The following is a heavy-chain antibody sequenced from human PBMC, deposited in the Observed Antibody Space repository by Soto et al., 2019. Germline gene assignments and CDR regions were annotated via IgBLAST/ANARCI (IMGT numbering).Heavy chain of an antibody. CDR3: AKDLPTLRIAARRDYYYGMDV. V-gene: IGHV3-48*01. J-gene: IGHJ6*02. D-gene: IGHD6-6*01. CDR1: GFTFSNYG. CDR2: ISSGSNTI. Sequence: GGSLRLSCAASGFTFSNYGMNWVRQAPGKGLEWISYISSGSNTIYYADSVKGRFTISRDNAKNSLYLQMNSLRAEDTAVYYCAKDLPTLRIAARRDYYYGMDVWGQGTTVTVSS.